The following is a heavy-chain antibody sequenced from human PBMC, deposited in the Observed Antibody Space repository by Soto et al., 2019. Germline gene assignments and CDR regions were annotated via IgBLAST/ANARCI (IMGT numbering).Heavy chain of an antibody. J-gene: IGHJ4*02. CDR1: GYTFTSYG. Sequence: GASVKVSCKASGYTFTSYGISWVRQAPGQGLEWMGWISAYNGNTNYAQKLQGRVTITTDTSTSTAYMELRSLRSDDTAVFYCAREGGTTVLEYYFDYWGQGTLVTVSS. CDR3: AREGGTTVLEYYFDY. CDR2: ISAYNGNT. V-gene: IGHV1-18*01. D-gene: IGHD1-1*01.